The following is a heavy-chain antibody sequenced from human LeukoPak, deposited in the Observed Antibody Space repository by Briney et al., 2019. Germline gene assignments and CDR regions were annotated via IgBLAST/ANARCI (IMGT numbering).Heavy chain of an antibody. Sequence: SVKVSCKASGGTFSSYAISWVRQAPGQGLEWMGGIIPIFGTANYAQKFQGRVTITADESASTAYMELSSLRSEDTAVYYCAVVGGSSWYVKFDYWGQGTLVTVSS. CDR1: GGTFSSYA. CDR3: AVVGGSSWYVKFDY. CDR2: IIPIFGTA. V-gene: IGHV1-69*13. D-gene: IGHD6-13*01. J-gene: IGHJ4*02.